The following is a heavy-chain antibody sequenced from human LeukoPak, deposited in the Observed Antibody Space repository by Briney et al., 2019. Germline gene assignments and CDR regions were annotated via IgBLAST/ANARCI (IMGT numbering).Heavy chain of an antibody. CDR3: ARDRGMGVVPAASNWFDP. V-gene: IGHV4-39*07. CDR2: IYYSGST. J-gene: IGHJ5*02. Sequence: SETLSLTCTVSGGSISSYYWGWIRQPPGKGLEWIGSIYYSGSTYYNPSLKSRVTISVDTSKNQFSLKLSSVTAADTAVYYCARDRGMGVVPAASNWFDPWGQGTLVTVSS. CDR1: GGSISSYY. D-gene: IGHD2-2*01.